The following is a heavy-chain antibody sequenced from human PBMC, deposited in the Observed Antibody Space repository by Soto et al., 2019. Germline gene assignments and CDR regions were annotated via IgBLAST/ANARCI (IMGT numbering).Heavy chain of an antibody. CDR3: ARMDIVATISVDY. Sequence: SETLSLTCTVSGGSISSSSYYWGWIRQAPGKGLELIGSIYYSGSTYYNPSLKSRVTISVYTSKNQLSLKLSSVTPADTALYYGARMDIVATISVDYWGQGTMVTVSS. V-gene: IGHV4-39*01. D-gene: IGHD5-12*01. CDR1: GGSISSSSYY. J-gene: IGHJ4*02. CDR2: IYYSGST.